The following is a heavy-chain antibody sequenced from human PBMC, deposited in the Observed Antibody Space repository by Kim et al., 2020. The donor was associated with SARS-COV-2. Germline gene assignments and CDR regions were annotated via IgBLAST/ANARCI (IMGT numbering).Heavy chain of an antibody. J-gene: IGHJ4*02. CDR3: ARDSSNWRQIDY. CDR2: ISYDGSNK. V-gene: IGHV3-30-3*01. Sequence: GGSLRLSCAASGFTFSSYAMHWVRQAPGKGLEWVAVISYDGSNKYYADSVKGRFTISRDNSKNTLYLQMNSLRAEDTAVYYCARDSSNWRQIDYWGQGTRVTVSS. D-gene: IGHD1-1*01. CDR1: GFTFSSYA.